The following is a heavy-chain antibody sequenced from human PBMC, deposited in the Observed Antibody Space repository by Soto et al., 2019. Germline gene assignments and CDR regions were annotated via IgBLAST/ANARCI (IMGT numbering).Heavy chain of an antibody. Sequence: GWSLSLSCDCAGFTFSDYAMTWVRQAPGKGLEWVTAISGGRGTTFYADSVRGRFTISRDTYKNTLYLQMNSLRAEATAVYYCDKISRAFITAPANAWGQGNLVTVSS. CDR1: GFTFSDYA. J-gene: IGHJ5*02. CDR3: DKISRAFITAPANA. CDR2: ISGGRGTT. V-gene: IGHV3-23*01. D-gene: IGHD6-13*01.